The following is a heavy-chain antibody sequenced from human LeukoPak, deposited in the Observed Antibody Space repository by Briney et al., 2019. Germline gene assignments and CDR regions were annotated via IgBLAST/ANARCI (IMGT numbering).Heavy chain of an antibody. J-gene: IGHJ5*02. CDR1: GYSFTNYW. D-gene: IGHD1-1*01. CDR3: AKFLSTGSTYWCDT. CDR2: IYPADSDT. Sequence: HGESLKISCKCSGYSFTNYWIGLVRQMPGKGLEWMGIIYPADSDTRYSPSCQGQVTISADKSHSTAYLQSSSLKASDTAMYYCAKFLSTGSTYWCDTWGQGTLVTVSS. V-gene: IGHV5-51*01.